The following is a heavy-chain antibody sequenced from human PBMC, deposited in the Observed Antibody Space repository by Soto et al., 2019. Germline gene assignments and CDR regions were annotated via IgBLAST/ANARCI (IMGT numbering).Heavy chain of an antibody. CDR2: INPNSGGT. CDR1: GYTFTGYC. CDR3: ARVPRYCSGGSCYSGYYGMDV. J-gene: IGHJ6*02. D-gene: IGHD2-15*01. Sequence: ASVKVSCKSSGYTFTGYCRHWVRQAPGQGLELMGWINPNSGGTNYAQKFQGRVTITRDTSSSTAYMELSRLRSDDTAVYYCARVPRYCSGGSCYSGYYGMDVWGQGTTVTVSS. V-gene: IGHV1-2*02.